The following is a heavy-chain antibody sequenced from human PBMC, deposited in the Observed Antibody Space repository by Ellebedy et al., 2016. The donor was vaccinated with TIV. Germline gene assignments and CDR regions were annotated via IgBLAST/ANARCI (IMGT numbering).Heavy chain of an antibody. CDR2: VNYGGKS. CDR1: GGSFSAYY. CDR3: AGNYYGSGSFPN. D-gene: IGHD3-10*01. Sequence: MPSETLSLTCAVYGGSFSAYYWNWVRQTPGRQLEWIGEVNYGGKSNYNPSLKSRVSMSIDTSKNQFSLELSSVTAADTAVYYCAGNYYGSGSFPNWGQGTLVTVSS. V-gene: IGHV4-34*10. J-gene: IGHJ4*02.